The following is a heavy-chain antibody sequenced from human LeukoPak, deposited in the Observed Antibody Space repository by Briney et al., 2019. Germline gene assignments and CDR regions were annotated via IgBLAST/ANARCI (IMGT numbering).Heavy chain of an antibody. Sequence: ASVKVSCKASGYTFTSYGISWVRQAPGQGLEWMGWISAYNGNTKYPQKLQGRVTMTTDTSTSTAYMELRSLRSDDTAVYYCARGPIIDIVIVPAADDYYYMDVWGKGTTVTVSS. D-gene: IGHD2-2*01. CDR2: ISAYNGNT. V-gene: IGHV1-18*01. CDR3: ARGPIIDIVIVPAADDYYYMDV. J-gene: IGHJ6*03. CDR1: GYTFTSYG.